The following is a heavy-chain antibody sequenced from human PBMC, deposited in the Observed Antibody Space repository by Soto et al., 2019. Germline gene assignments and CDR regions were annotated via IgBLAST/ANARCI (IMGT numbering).Heavy chain of an antibody. CDR3: AREVVIAVAGTIHYYYGMDV. CDR1: GGTFSSYA. D-gene: IGHD6-19*01. V-gene: IGHV1-69*13. CDR2: IIPIFGTA. Sequence: ASVKVSCKASGGTFSSYAISWVRQAPGQGLEWMGGIIPIFGTANYAQKFQGRVTITADESTSTAYMELSSLRSEDTAVYYCAREVVIAVAGTIHYYYGMDVWGQGTTVTVSS. J-gene: IGHJ6*02.